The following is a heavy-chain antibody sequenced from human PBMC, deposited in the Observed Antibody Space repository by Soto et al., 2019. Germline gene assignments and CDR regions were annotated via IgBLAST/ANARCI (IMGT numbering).Heavy chain of an antibody. J-gene: IGHJ4*02. D-gene: IGHD2-15*01. CDR3: SRVDPSAKIPDY. V-gene: IGHV3-72*01. Sequence: GGSLRLSCTVSAISEFSFSDQYIDWVRQAPGKGLEWVGRSSNRVNNLSTAYAASVQGRFIISRDESKNTVYLQMNSLKTDDTAVYYCSRVDPSAKIPDYWGQGTLVTVSS. CDR2: SSNRVNNLST. CDR1: AISEFSFSDQY.